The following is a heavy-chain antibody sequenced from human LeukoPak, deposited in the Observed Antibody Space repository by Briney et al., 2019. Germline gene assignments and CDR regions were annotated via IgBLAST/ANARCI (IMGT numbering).Heavy chain of an antibody. CDR1: GYTFTGYY. Sequence: ASVKVSCKASGYTFTGYYMHWVRQAPGQGLEWMGWINPNSGGTNYAQKFQGRVTMTRDTSISTAYMELSRLRSDDTAVYYCARFGGRTIFGVVTLDYYYGMDVWGQGITVTVSS. J-gene: IGHJ6*02. CDR2: INPNSGGT. V-gene: IGHV1-2*02. D-gene: IGHD3-3*01. CDR3: ARFGGRTIFGVVTLDYYYGMDV.